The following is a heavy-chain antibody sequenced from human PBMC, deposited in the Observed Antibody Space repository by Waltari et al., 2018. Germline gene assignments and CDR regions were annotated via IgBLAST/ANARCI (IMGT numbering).Heavy chain of an antibody. CDR2: IYYSGST. CDR3: AREGGGTYDY. J-gene: IGHJ4*02. Sequence: QLQLQESGPGLVKPSETLSLTCTVSGGSISSSSYYWGWIRQPPGKGLEWIVSIYYSGSTYDNPSIKSRVTIAVDTSKNQFSLKLSSVTAADTAVYYCAREGGGTYDYWGQGTLVTVSS. CDR1: GGSISSSSYY. D-gene: IGHD2-15*01. V-gene: IGHV4-39*07.